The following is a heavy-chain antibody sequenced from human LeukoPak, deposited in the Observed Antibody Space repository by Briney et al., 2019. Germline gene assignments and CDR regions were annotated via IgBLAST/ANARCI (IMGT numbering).Heavy chain of an antibody. J-gene: IGHJ4*02. CDR3: ARGPFPNYYGSGSFEL. D-gene: IGHD3-10*01. Sequence: SETLSLTCTVSGGSLSTYYWSWLRRPPGKGLEWVGYVYFTGSPKYNPSLKTRVTISQDTSKNQFSLNLRSVTAADTAVYYCARGPFPNYYGSGSFELWGQGALVIVSS. V-gene: IGHV4-59*12. CDR1: GGSLSTYY. CDR2: VYFTGSP.